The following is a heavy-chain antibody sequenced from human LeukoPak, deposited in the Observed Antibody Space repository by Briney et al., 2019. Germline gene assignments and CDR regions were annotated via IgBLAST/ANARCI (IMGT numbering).Heavy chain of an antibody. Sequence: SETLSLTCTVSGDSISSGAYYWTWIRQLPGKALEWIGYINHSGDTYYNPSLRSRLSLSADTSQNQFSLRLTSVTAADTAVYYCARIGARAVAVINLIHAFDIWGQGTMVAVSS. V-gene: IGHV4-31*03. CDR2: INHSGDT. CDR1: GDSISSGAYY. J-gene: IGHJ3*02. D-gene: IGHD3-22*01. CDR3: ARIGARAVAVINLIHAFDI.